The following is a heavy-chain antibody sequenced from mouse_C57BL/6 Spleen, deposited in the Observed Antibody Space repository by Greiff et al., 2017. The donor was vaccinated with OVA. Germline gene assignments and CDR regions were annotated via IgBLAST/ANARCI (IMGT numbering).Heavy chain of an antibody. V-gene: IGHV1-50*01. CDR2: IDPSDSYT. CDR1: GYTFTSYW. CDR3: ASLYDYDGAWFAY. J-gene: IGHJ3*01. D-gene: IGHD2-4*01. Sequence: QVQLQQPGAELVKPGASVKLSCKASGYTFTSYWMQWVKQRPGQGLEWIGEIDPSDSYTNYNQKFKGKATLTVDTSSSTAYMQLSSLTSEDSAVYYCASLYDYDGAWFAYWGQGTLVTVSA.